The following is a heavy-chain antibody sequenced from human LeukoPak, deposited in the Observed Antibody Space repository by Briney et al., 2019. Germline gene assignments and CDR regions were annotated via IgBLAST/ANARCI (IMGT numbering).Heavy chain of an antibody. D-gene: IGHD2-15*01. CDR1: GGSISSSSYY. J-gene: IGHJ4*02. Sequence: PSETLSLTCTVSGGSISSSSYYWGWIRQPPGKGLEWIGSIYYSGSTYYNPSLKSRVTISVDTSKNQFSLKLSSVTAADTAVYYCARGTPVPGYCSGGSCYYFDYWGQGALVTVSS. CDR2: IYYSGST. CDR3: ARGTPVPGYCSGGSCYYFDY. V-gene: IGHV4-39*07.